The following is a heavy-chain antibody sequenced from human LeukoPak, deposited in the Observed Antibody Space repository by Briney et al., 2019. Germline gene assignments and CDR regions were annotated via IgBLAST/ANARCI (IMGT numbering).Heavy chain of an antibody. V-gene: IGHV1-69*04. CDR2: IIPILGIA. CDR3: AGAVEMATIRFDY. J-gene: IGHJ4*02. Sequence: SVKVSCKASGGTFSSYAISWVRQAPGQGLEWMGRIIPILGIANYAQKLQGRVTITADKSTSTAYMELSSLRSEDTAVYYCAGAVEMATIRFDYWGQGTLVTVSS. D-gene: IGHD5-24*01. CDR1: GGTFSSYA.